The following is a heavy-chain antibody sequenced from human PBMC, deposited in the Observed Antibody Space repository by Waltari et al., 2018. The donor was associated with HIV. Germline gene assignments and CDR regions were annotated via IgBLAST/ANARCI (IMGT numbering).Heavy chain of an antibody. Sequence: EVQLVESGGGLVKPGGSLRLSCAGFGITFNTYTMNWVRQAPGQGLEWVSSISGSPIYIYYADSVQGRFTLSRDNAKNSLYLQMNNLRSDDTAVYYCATHSPVHYGFDIWGQGTMVTVSS. CDR1: GITFNTYT. CDR3: ATHSPVHYGFDI. J-gene: IGHJ3*02. CDR2: ISGSPIYI. V-gene: IGHV3-21*01. D-gene: IGHD4-17*01.